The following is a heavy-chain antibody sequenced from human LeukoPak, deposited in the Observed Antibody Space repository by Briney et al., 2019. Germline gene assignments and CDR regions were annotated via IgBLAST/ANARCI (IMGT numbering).Heavy chain of an antibody. J-gene: IGHJ4*02. V-gene: IGHV4-31*03. CDR1: SGSISSGGYY. D-gene: IGHD5-12*01. CDR3: AREEYSGYARH. CDR2: IYYSGST. Sequence: SQTLSLTCTVSSGSISSGGYYWSWIRQHPGKGLEWIGYIYYSGSTYYNPSLKSRVTISVDTSKNQFSLKLSSVTAADTAVYYCAREEYSGYARHWGQGTLVTVSS.